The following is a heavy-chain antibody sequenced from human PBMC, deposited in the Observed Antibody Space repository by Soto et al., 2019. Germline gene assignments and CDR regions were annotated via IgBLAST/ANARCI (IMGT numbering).Heavy chain of an antibody. V-gene: IGHV2-5*02. CDR1: GFSLTTSGVA. CDR2: IYWDDDT. J-gene: IGHJ5*02. Sequence: QITLKESGPTLVKPTQTLTLTCTLSGFSLTTSGVAVGWIRQPPGKALEWLGVIYWDDDTRYSPSLKSRHTITKHASKKQVVLTMTNVAPVDTAIYYCPRSRYRFCTNSRGHNWFDPWGQGTLVTVSS. CDR3: PRSRYRFCTNSRGHNWFDP. D-gene: IGHD2-8*01.